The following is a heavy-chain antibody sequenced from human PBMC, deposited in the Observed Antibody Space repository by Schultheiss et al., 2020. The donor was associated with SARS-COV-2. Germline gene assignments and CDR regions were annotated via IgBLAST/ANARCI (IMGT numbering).Heavy chain of an antibody. CDR3: AKGVTPLYGMDV. D-gene: IGHD2-21*02. CDR2: ISSGSDYE. J-gene: IGHJ6*02. V-gene: IGHV3-21*06. Sequence: GGSLRLSCAASGFTLSNYWMHWVRQAPGKGLVWVSFISSGSDYEYYADSMKGRFTISRDNTKNLVYLHMNSLRAEDTAVYYCAKGVTPLYGMDVWGQGTTVTVSS. CDR1: GFTLSNYW.